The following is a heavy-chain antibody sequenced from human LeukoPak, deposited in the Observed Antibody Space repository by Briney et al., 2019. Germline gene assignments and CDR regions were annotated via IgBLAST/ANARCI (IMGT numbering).Heavy chain of an antibody. J-gene: IGHJ4*02. CDR2: ITGSGGST. Sequence: PGGSLRLSCAASGFTFSSYAMSWVRQAPGKGLEWVSAITGSGGSTNYADSVKGRFTISRDNSKNTLYLQMNSLRAEDTAVYYCAKDTLSVRGVQHFDYWGQGTLVTVSS. D-gene: IGHD3-10*01. CDR1: GFTFSSYA. CDR3: AKDTLSVRGVQHFDY. V-gene: IGHV3-23*01.